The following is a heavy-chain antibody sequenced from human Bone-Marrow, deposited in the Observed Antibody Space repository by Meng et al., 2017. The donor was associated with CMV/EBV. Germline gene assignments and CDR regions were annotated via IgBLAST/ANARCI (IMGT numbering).Heavy chain of an antibody. V-gene: IGHV4-31*03. D-gene: IGHD6-13*01. Sequence: SETLSLTCTVSGGSIISGYYWTWIRQHPGKGLEWIGYIHHSGDSYYSPSLKSRVTMSVDTSKNQLSLRVNSVTAADTAVYYCARGGSAAAGHVRWFDPWGQGTLVTVSS. CDR3: ARGGSAAAGHVRWFDP. CDR2: IHHSGDS. J-gene: IGHJ5*02. CDR1: GGSIISGYY.